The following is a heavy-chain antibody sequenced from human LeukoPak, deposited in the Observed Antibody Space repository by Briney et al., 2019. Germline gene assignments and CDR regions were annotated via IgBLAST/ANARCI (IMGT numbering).Heavy chain of an antibody. V-gene: IGHV4-4*02. CDR3: ARGLGYNYPYYYYYYMAV. Sequence: SETLSLTCAVSGGSIRSSNWWSWFCQPPGKGLEWIGEIHHSGITNYNPSLKSRVTVSVDMSKNQFSLKLSSVTAADTAVYYCARGLGYNYPYYYYYYMAVWGKGTTVTVSS. J-gene: IGHJ6*03. CDR1: GGSIRSSNW. D-gene: IGHD5-18*01. CDR2: IHHSGIT.